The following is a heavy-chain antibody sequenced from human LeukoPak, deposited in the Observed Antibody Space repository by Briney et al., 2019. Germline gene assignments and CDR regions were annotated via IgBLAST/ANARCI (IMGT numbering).Heavy chain of an antibody. J-gene: IGHJ4*02. D-gene: IGHD3-22*01. CDR1: GFTFSSYW. Sequence: GGSLRLSCAASGFTFSSYWMSWVRQAPGKGLVWVSRINGDGSSTNYADSVKGRFTISRDNAKNTLYLQMNSLRAEDTAVYYCARGSSITMTVVVINYWGQGTLVTVSP. CDR2: INGDGSST. V-gene: IGHV3-74*01. CDR3: ARGSSITMTVVVINY.